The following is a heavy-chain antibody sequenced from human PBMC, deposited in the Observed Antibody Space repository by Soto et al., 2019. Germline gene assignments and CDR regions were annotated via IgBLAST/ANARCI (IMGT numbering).Heavy chain of an antibody. CDR1: GGSISSYY. CDR2: IYYSGST. Sequence: PSETLSLTCTVSGGSISSYYWSWIRQPPGKGLEWIGYIYYSGSTNYNPSLKSRVTISVDTSKNQFSLKLSSVTAADTAVYYCARWVDILTDTGYYYYMDVWGKGTTVTVSS. V-gene: IGHV4-59*01. CDR3: ARWVDILTDTGYYYYMDV. J-gene: IGHJ6*03. D-gene: IGHD3-9*01.